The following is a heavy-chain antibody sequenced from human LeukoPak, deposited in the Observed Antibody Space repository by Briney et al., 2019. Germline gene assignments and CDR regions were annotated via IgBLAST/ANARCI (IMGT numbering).Heavy chain of an antibody. J-gene: IGHJ2*01. CDR2: IYYSGST. Sequence: SETLSLTCSVSGGSVSSGSYYWSWIRQPPGKGLEWIGYIYYSGSTNYNPSLKSRVTISIDTSKNQFSLKLSSVTAADTAVYYCARETADWYFDLWGRGTLVTVSS. CDR1: GGSVSSGSYY. V-gene: IGHV4-61*01. D-gene: IGHD1-14*01. CDR3: ARETADWYFDL.